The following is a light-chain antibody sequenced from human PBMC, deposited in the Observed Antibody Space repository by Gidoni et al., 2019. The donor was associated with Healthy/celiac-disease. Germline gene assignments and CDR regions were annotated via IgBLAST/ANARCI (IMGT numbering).Light chain of an antibody. V-gene: IGKV4-1*01. J-gene: IGKJ1*01. CDR2: WAS. CDR1: QSVLHSSNNKNY. Sequence: DIATTQSPDPLAGSLGERATINCKSSQSVLHSSNNKNYLAWYQQKPGKPPKLLIYWASTRESGVPERFSGSGSGTDFTLTISSLQAEDVAVYYCQQYYSTPRTFGQGTKVEIK. CDR3: QQYYSTPRT.